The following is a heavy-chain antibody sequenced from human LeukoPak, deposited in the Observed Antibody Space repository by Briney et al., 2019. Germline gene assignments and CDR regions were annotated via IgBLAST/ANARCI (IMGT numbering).Heavy chain of an antibody. CDR1: GFTFSSYG. CDR2: IRYDGSNK. V-gene: IGHV3-30*02. CDR3: AKDGRRFGEQNWFDP. J-gene: IGHJ5*02. Sequence: PGGSLRLSCAASGFTFSSYGMHWVRQAPGKGLEWVAFIRYDGSNKYYADSVKGRFTISRDNSKNTLYLQMNSLRAEDTAVYYCAKDGRRFGEQNWFDPWGQGTLVTVSS. D-gene: IGHD3-10*01.